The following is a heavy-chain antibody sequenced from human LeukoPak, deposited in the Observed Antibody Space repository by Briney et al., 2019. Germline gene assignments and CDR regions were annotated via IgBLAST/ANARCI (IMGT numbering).Heavy chain of an antibody. Sequence: GGSLRLSCAGSGFTFSNYWMSWVRQAPGKGPEWVANIKQDGREKHYVDSVKGRFTISRDNAKSSLYLQMNSLRAEDTAVYYCTRYEAATTNWGQGTLVTVSS. V-gene: IGHV3-7*01. D-gene: IGHD6-13*01. CDR2: IKQDGREK. CDR3: TRYEAATTN. CDR1: GFTFSNYW. J-gene: IGHJ4*02.